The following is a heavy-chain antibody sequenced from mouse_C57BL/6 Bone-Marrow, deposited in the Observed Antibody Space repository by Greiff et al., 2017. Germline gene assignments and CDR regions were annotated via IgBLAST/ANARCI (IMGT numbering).Heavy chain of an antibody. D-gene: IGHD2-3*01. CDR3: ARSDGYYWYFDV. Sequence: EVMLVESGGGLVQPGASLKLSCESNEYAFPSHDMSWVRKTPEQRLELVAAINSDGGSTYYPDTMERRFIISRDNTKKTLYLQMSSLRSEDTALYYCARSDGYYWYFDVWGTGTTVTVSS. CDR2: INSDGGST. J-gene: IGHJ1*03. CDR1: EYAFPSHD. V-gene: IGHV5-2*03.